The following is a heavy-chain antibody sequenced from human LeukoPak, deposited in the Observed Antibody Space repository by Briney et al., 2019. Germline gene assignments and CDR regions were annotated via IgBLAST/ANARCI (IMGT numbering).Heavy chain of an antibody. CDR2: IYTSGST. D-gene: IGHD3-22*01. J-gene: IGHJ4*02. CDR1: GGSISSGSYY. CDR3: ARKPIVNSAWYYFDY. V-gene: IGHV4-61*02. Sequence: SETLSLTCAVSGGSISSGSYYWSWIRQPAGKGLEWIGRIYTSGSTNYNPSLKSRVTISVDTSKNQFSLKLSSVTAADTAVYYCARKPIVNSAWYYFDYWGQGTLVTVSS.